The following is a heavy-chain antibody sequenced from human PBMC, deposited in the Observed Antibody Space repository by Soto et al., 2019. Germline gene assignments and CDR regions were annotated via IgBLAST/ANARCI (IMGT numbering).Heavy chain of an antibody. D-gene: IGHD3-9*01. CDR2: IIPIFGTA. V-gene: IGHV1-69*01. J-gene: IGHJ5*02. CDR1: GGTFSSYA. CDR3: ARGGVNYDILTGHNWFDP. Sequence: QVQLVQSGAEVKKPGSSVKVSCKASGGTFSSYAISWVRQAPGQGLEWMGGIIPIFGTANYAQKFQGRVTITADESTSTAYMELSSLRSEDTAVYYCARGGVNYDILTGHNWFDPWGQGTLVTVSS.